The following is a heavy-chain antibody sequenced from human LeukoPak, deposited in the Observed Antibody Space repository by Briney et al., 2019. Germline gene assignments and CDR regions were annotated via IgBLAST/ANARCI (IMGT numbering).Heavy chain of an antibody. CDR2: INHSGST. D-gene: IGHD2-2*01. J-gene: IGHJ5*02. CDR3: ARGRDIVVVPGVGIFDP. V-gene: IGHV4-39*07. Sequence: SETLSLTCTVSGGSISSSSYYWGWIRQPPGKGLEWIGEINHSGSTNYNPSLKSRVTISVDTSKNQFSLKLSSVTAADTAVYYCARGRDIVVVPGVGIFDPWGQGTLVTVSS. CDR1: GGSISSSSYY.